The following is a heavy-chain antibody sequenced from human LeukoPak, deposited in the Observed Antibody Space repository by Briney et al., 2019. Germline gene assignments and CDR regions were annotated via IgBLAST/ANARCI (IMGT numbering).Heavy chain of an antibody. CDR2: ISWNSGSI. D-gene: IGHD2-2*01. V-gene: IGHV3-9*01. Sequence: PGRSLRLSCAASGFTFDDYAMHWVRQAPGKGLEWVSGISWNSGSIGYADAVKGRFTISSDSDKNSLYLQMNSLRAEDTALYYCAKVAGYQLHEYYFDYWGQGTLVTVSS. J-gene: IGHJ4*02. CDR3: AKVAGYQLHEYYFDY. CDR1: GFTFDDYA.